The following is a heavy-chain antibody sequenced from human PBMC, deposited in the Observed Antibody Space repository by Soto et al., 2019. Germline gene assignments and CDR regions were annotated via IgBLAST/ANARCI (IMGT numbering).Heavy chain of an antibody. CDR3: ARDALTTGDIYYYGMDV. Sequence: PGGSLRLSCAASGFTFSSYAMHWVRQAPGKGLEWVAVISYDGSNKYYADSVKGRFTISRDNSKNTLYLQMNSLRAEDTAVYYCARDALTTGDIYYYGMDVWGQGTTVTVSS. CDR2: ISYDGSNK. CDR1: GFTFSSYA. D-gene: IGHD4-17*01. J-gene: IGHJ6*02. V-gene: IGHV3-30-3*01.